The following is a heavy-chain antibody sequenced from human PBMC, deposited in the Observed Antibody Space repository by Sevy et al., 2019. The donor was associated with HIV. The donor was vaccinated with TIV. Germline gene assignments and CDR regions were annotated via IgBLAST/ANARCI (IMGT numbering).Heavy chain of an antibody. CDR3: ARAVRGVYDY. Sequence: ASVKVSCKASGYTFTSYDINWVRQATGQGLEWMGWMNPNSGNTGYTLKFQGRVTMTRNTSISTAYMELSSLRSEDTAVYYCARAVRGVYDYWGQGTLVTVSS. D-gene: IGHD3-10*01. CDR2: MNPNSGNT. J-gene: IGHJ4*02. V-gene: IGHV1-8*01. CDR1: GYTFTSYD.